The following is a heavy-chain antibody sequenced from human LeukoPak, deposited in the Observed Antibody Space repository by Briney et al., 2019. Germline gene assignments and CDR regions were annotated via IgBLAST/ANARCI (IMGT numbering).Heavy chain of an antibody. D-gene: IGHD3-16*02. CDR1: GFTLSSNY. V-gene: IGHV3-53*01. CDR2: IYSGGST. J-gene: IGHJ4*02. Sequence: GGSLRLSCAASGFTLSSNYMSWVRQAPGKGLEWVSVIYSGGSTYYADSVKGRFTISRDNSKNTLYLQMNSLRAEDTAVYYCAREPVYDYVWGSYRDYWGQGTLVTVSS. CDR3: AREPVYDYVWGSYRDY.